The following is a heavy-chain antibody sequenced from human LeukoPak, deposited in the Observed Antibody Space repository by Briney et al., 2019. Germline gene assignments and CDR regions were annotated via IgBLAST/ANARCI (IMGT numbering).Heavy chain of an antibody. D-gene: IGHD6-19*01. CDR1: GYTFTGYY. J-gene: IGHJ4*02. CDR2: INPNSGGT. CDR3: ARVSGSSGFDY. V-gene: IGHV1-2*04. Sequence: ASVKVSCRASGYTFTGYYMHWVRQAPGQGLEWMGWINPNSGGTNYAQKFQGWVTMTRDTSISTAYVELSRLRSDDTAVYYCARVSGSSGFDYWGQGTLVTVSS.